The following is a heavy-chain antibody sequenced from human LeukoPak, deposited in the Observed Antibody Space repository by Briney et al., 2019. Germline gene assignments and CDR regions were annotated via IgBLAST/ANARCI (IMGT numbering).Heavy chain of an antibody. D-gene: IGHD6-19*01. J-gene: IGHJ5*02. Sequence: TSETLSLTCAVYGGSFSGYYWSWIRQPPGKGLEWIGGINHSGSTNYNPSLKSRVTISVDTSKNQFSLKLSSVTAADTAVYYCARHTRARVAVARKMKNWFDPWGQGTLVTVSS. V-gene: IGHV4-34*01. CDR2: INHSGST. CDR1: GGSFSGYY. CDR3: ARHTRARVAVARKMKNWFDP.